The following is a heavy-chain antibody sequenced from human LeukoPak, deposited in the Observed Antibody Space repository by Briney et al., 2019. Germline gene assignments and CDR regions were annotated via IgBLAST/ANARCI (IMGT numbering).Heavy chain of an antibody. CDR1: GFTLSSYW. J-gene: IGHJ3*02. D-gene: IGHD1-14*01. V-gene: IGHV3-74*01. CDR3: AGVYNTNRRAFDM. Sequence: GGSLRLSCAASGFTLSSYWIHWVRQAPGKGLVWVSRINTDGSTTVYADSVRGRFTISRDNAKNTLYLQMISLRPEDTAVYYCAGVYNTNRRAFDMWGQGTMVTVSP. CDR2: INTDGSTT.